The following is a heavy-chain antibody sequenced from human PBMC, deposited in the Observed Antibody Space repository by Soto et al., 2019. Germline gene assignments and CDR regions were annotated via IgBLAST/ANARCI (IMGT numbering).Heavy chain of an antibody. CDR2: ISGYNGTT. J-gene: IGHJ5*02. CDR1: GYTFSSYG. Sequence: SVKVSCKASGYTFSSYGSIWVRQAPGQGLEWMGWISGYNGTTKYAQKVQGRVTLTTDTSTSTAYMEMRSLRSDDTDVYYCARDKMGDSCGWGTFDLWGQGTAVTVSS. D-gene: IGHD3-10*01. CDR3: ARDKMGDSCGWGTFDL. V-gene: IGHV1-18*04.